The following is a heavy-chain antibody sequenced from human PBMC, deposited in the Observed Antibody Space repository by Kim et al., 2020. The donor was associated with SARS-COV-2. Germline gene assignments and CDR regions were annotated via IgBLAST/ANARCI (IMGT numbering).Heavy chain of an antibody. D-gene: IGHD3-10*01. V-gene: IGHV3-33*01. J-gene: IGHJ4*02. CDR3: ARPSSSHFDF. Sequence: YADSVESRFTISRDYSENKVYLQMDSLSAGDTAVYYCARPSSSHFDFWGQGTLVSVSS.